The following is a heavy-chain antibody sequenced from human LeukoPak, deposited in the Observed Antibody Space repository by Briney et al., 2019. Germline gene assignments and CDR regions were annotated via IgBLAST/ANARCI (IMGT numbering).Heavy chain of an antibody. CDR3: TRVYSGYRNFDC. J-gene: IGHJ4*02. V-gene: IGHV3-74*01. Sequence: GGSLRLSCAAIGFTSNNWMHWGRPAPGKGLVWVSRISRDGSTTFYSDSVRGRFTISRDNSKNTLYLQMNSLRAEDTAVYYCTRVYSGYRNFDCWGQGTLVTVSS. D-gene: IGHD5-12*01. CDR1: GFTSNNW. CDR2: ISRDGSTT.